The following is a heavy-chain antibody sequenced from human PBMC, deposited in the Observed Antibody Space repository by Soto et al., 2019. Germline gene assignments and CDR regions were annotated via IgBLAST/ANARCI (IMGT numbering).Heavy chain of an antibody. J-gene: IGHJ4*02. Sequence: WASVKVSCKASGYTFTGHYIHWVRQAPEQGPEWMGEIGPESGATRYAQKFQGGVTMTRDTSITTVYMELKNLSPDDTAVYYCGRGRSGQIVVFYWGQGTPVTSPQ. CDR2: IGPESGAT. V-gene: IGHV1-2*02. CDR1: GYTFTGHY. CDR3: GRGRSGQIVVFY. D-gene: IGHD1-26*01.